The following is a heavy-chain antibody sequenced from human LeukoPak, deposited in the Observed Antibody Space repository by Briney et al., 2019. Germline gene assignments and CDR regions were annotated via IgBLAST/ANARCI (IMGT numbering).Heavy chain of an antibody. CDR2: ISWNGGSI. V-gene: IGHV3-9*01. J-gene: IGHJ4*02. D-gene: IGHD3-16*01. CDR3: AKARYYADAFDY. Sequence: GGSLRLSCAASGFTFDDYAMHWVRQAPGKGLEWVSGISWNGGSIGYADSVKGRFTISRDNAKNSLYLQMNSLRAEDTALYYCAKARYYADAFDYGGQGTLVTVSS. CDR1: GFTFDDYA.